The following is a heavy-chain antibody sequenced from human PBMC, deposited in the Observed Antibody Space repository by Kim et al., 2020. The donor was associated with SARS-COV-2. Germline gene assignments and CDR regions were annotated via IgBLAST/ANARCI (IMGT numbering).Heavy chain of an antibody. CDR3: ARVGGYYYYYMDV. Sequence: YNPSLESRVTILVDTSKNQFSLKLRSVTAADTAMYYCARVGGYYYYYMDVWGNGTTVTVSS. V-gene: IGHV4-34*01. J-gene: IGHJ6*03. D-gene: IGHD3-10*01.